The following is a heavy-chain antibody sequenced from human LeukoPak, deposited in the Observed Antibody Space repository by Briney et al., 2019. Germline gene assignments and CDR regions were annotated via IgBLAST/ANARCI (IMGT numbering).Heavy chain of an antibody. CDR3: ATGLNVDTAMVTSPFDY. Sequence: ASVKVSCKVSGYTLTELSMHWVRQAPGKGLEWIGGFDPEDGETIYAQKFQGRVTMTEDTSTDTAYMELSSLRSEDTAVYYCATGLNVDTAMVTSPFDYWGQGTLVTVSS. D-gene: IGHD5-18*01. CDR1: GYTLTELS. CDR2: FDPEDGET. J-gene: IGHJ4*02. V-gene: IGHV1-24*01.